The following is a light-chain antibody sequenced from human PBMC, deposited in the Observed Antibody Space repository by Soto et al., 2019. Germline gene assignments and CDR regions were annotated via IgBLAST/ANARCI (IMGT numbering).Light chain of an antibody. Sequence: EIVLTQSPGTLSLSPGERATLSCRASQSVSSSYLAWYQQKPGQAPRLLIYCASSRATGIPDRFSGSGSGTDFTLTISRLEPDNFAVYYCQQYGSSPRKFGQGTKVEIK. CDR1: QSVSSSY. CDR2: CAS. V-gene: IGKV3-20*01. J-gene: IGKJ1*01. CDR3: QQYGSSPRK.